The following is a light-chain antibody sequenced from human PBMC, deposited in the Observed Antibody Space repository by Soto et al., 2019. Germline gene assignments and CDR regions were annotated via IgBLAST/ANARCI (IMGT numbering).Light chain of an antibody. CDR2: DND. V-gene: IGLV1-51*01. CDR1: SPNIGDNY. CDR3: GTWDSSLSVAV. Sequence: QSELTQPPSVSAAAGQKVTISCSGSSPNIGDNYVSWYQQVPGTAPNLLIYDNDQRSSGTPDRFSAYKYGTSATLGITGLQTGDEAEYYCGTWDSSLSVAVFGGGTQLTVL. J-gene: IGLJ7*01.